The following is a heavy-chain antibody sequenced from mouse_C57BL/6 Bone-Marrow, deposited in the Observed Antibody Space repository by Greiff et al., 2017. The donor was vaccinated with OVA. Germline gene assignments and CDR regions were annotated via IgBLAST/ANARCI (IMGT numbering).Heavy chain of an antibody. J-gene: IGHJ3*01. Sequence: EVQLQQSGPELVKPGASVKISCKASGYTFTDYYMNWVKQSHGKSLEWIGDINPNNGGTSYNQKFKGKATLTVDKSSSTAYMELRSLTSEDSAVYYCARHLIYYDYDWFAYWGQGTLVTVSA. CDR2: INPNNGGT. D-gene: IGHD2-4*01. CDR3: ARHLIYYDYDWFAY. CDR1: GYTFTDYY. V-gene: IGHV1-26*01.